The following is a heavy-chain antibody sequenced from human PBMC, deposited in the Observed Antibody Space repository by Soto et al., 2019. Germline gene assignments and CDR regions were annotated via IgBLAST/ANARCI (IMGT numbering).Heavy chain of an antibody. Sequence: QITLKESGPTLVRPSQTLTLTCTFSGFSLSTSGVGVGWIRQPPGKALEWLALIYWDDDKRYRPSLKSRLTITKDTFKNQVFLTLTNVDPVDTATYFCAHRAATTDSYYFDYWGQGTLITVSS. V-gene: IGHV2-5*02. J-gene: IGHJ4*02. CDR1: GFSLSTSGVG. D-gene: IGHD1-1*01. CDR2: IYWDDDK. CDR3: AHRAATTDSYYFDY.